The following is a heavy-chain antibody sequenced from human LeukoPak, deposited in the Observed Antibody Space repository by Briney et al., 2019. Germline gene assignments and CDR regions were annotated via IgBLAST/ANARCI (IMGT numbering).Heavy chain of an antibody. CDR3: ARFPNYDFWSGYYSVDY. CDR2: MNPNSGNT. D-gene: IGHD3-3*01. J-gene: IGHJ4*02. V-gene: IGHV1-8*01. Sequence: ASVKVSCKASGYTFTSYDINWVRQATGQGLEWMGWMNPNSGNTGYAQKFQGRVTMTRNTSISTAYMELGSLRSEETAVYYCARFPNYDFWSGYYSVDYWGQGTQVTVSS. CDR1: GYTFTSYD.